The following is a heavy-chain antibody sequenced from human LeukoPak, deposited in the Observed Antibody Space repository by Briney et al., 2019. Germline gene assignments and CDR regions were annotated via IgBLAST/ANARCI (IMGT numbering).Heavy chain of an antibody. Sequence: PGGSLRLSCAASGFTFSSYEMNWVRLAPGKGLEWVSYISSSGSTIYYADSVKGRFTISRDNAKNSLYLQMNSLRAEDTAVYYCARDRNYYYYGMDVWGKGTTVTVSS. CDR3: ARDRNYYYYGMDV. CDR1: GFTFSSYE. CDR2: ISSSGSTI. J-gene: IGHJ6*04. V-gene: IGHV3-48*03.